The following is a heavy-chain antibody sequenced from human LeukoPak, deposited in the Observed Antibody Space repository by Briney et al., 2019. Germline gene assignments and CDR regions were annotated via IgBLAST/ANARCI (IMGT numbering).Heavy chain of an antibody. D-gene: IGHD3-10*01. CDR1: GGSISSGGYY. V-gene: IGHV4-31*03. J-gene: IGHJ5*02. Sequence: PSQTLTLTCTVSGGSISSGGYYWSWIRQHPGKGLEWIGYIYYSGSTYYNPSLKSRVTISVDTSKNQFSLKLSSVTAADTAVYYCARSLARLLWFGELRPWGQGTLVTVSS. CDR3: ARSLARLLWFGELRP. CDR2: IYYSGST.